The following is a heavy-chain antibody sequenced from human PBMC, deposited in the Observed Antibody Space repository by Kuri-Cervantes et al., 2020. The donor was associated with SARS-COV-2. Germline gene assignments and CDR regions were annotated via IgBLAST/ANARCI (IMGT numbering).Heavy chain of an antibody. J-gene: IGHJ6*02. Sequence: SETLSLTCAVYGGSFSGYYWSWIRQPPGKGLEWIGEINHSGSTNYNPSLKSRVTISVDTSKNQFSLKLSPVTAADTAVYYCARDQYYYYGMDVWGQGTTVTVSS. CDR3: ARDQYYYYGMDV. CDR1: GGSFSGYY. V-gene: IGHV4-34*01. CDR2: INHSGST.